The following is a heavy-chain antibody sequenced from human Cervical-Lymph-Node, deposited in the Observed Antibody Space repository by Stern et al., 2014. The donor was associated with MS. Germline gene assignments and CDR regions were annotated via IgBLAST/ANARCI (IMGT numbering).Heavy chain of an antibody. D-gene: IGHD4-17*01. V-gene: IGHV5-51*01. J-gene: IGHJ4*02. Sequence: MQLVQSGAEVKKPGESLKISCKGSGYSFTANWIAWVRQMPGKGLEWMGIIDPGASDTRYSPSFQAQVTISADKSISTAYLQLSSLKASDTAMYYCARDYGDYAFDYWGQGTLVTVSS. CDR3: ARDYGDYAFDY. CDR1: GYSFTANW. CDR2: IDPGASDT.